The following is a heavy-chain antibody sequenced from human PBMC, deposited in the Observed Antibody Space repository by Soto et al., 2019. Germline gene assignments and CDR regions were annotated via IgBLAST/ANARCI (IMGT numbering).Heavy chain of an antibody. CDR1: GGSISSYY. CDR2: IYYSGST. D-gene: IGHD6-13*01. Sequence: SETLSLTCTVSGGSISSYYWSWIRQPPGKGLEWIGYIYYSGSTNYNPSLKSRVTISVDTSKNQFSLKLSSVTAADTAVYYCAGTSSSWYNFDYWGQGTLVTVSS. V-gene: IGHV4-59*01. J-gene: IGHJ4*02. CDR3: AGTSSSWYNFDY.